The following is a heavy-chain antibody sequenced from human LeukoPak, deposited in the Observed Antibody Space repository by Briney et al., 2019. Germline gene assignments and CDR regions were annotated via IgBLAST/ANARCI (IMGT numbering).Heavy chain of an antibody. CDR2: ISAYNGNT. D-gene: IGHD2-2*01. V-gene: IGHV1-18*01. J-gene: IGHJ4*02. CDR3: ARGGIVVVPAAYKISPNYFDY. Sequence: ASVKLSCKASGYTFTSYGISWVRQAPGQGLEWMGWISAYNGNTNYAQKLEGRVTMTTDTYTNTAHMELRRLRSDDTAVYYCARGGIVVVPAAYKISPNYFDYWGQGTLVTVSS. CDR1: GYTFTSYG.